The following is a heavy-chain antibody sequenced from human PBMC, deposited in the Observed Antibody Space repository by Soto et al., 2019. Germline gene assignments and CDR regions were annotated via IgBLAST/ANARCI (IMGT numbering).Heavy chain of an antibody. D-gene: IGHD2-15*01. J-gene: IGHJ6*02. CDR3: ARVDRVAATSVGSANIHYYYGMDV. Sequence: QVQLQESGPGLVKPSETLSLTCTVSGGSISSYYWSWIRQPPGKGLEWIGYIYYSGSTNYNPSLKSRVPISVDTSKNQCSLKLSSVTAADTAVYYCARVDRVAATSVGSANIHYYYGMDVWGQGTTVTVSS. CDR2: IYYSGST. CDR1: GGSISSYY. V-gene: IGHV4-59*01.